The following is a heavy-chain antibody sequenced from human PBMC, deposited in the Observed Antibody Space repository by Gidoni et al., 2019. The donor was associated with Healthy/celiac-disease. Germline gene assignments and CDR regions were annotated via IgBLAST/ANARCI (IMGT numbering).Heavy chain of an antibody. V-gene: IGHV1-46*01. CDR2: INPSGGST. J-gene: IGHJ6*02. Sequence: QVQLVQSGAEVKKPGASVKVSCKASGYTFTSYYMHWVRQATGQGLEWMGIINPSGGSTSYAQKFQGRVTMTRDTSTSTVYMELSSLRSEDTAVYYCAREEPHYYYGMDVWGQGTTVTVSS. CDR3: AREEPHYYYGMDV. CDR1: GYTFTSYY.